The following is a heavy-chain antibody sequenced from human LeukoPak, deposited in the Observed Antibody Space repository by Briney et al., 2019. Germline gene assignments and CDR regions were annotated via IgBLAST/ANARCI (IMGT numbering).Heavy chain of an antibody. Sequence: SETLSLTCTVSGGSISSYYWSWIRQPPGKGLERIGYIYYSGSTNYNPSLKSRVTISVDTSKNQFSLKLSSVTAADTAVYYCARAPRGGDAFDIWGQGTMVTVSS. CDR1: GGSISSYY. CDR3: ARAPRGGDAFDI. CDR2: IYYSGST. D-gene: IGHD3-16*01. J-gene: IGHJ3*02. V-gene: IGHV4-59*01.